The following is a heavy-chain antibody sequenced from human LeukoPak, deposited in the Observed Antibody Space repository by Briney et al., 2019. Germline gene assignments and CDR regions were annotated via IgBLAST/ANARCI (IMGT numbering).Heavy chain of an antibody. J-gene: IGHJ4*02. D-gene: IGHD5-18*01. CDR3: ALAPTSYSYGSH. CDR1: GGTFSSYA. Sequence: ASVKVSCKASGGTFSSYAISWVRQAPGQGLEWMGGIIPIFGTANYAQKFQGRVTITTDESTSTAYMELSSLRSEDTAVYYCALAPTSYSYGSHWGQGTLVTVSS. V-gene: IGHV1-69*05. CDR2: IIPIFGTA.